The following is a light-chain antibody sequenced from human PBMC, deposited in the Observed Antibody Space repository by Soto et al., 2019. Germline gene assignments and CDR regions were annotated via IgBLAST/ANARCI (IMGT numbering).Light chain of an antibody. V-gene: IGKV4-1*01. J-gene: IGKJ2*01. Sequence: DIVMTQSPDSLAVSLGVRATITCKPSRSVLYPSDKRNYLAWYQQKPGQPPKLLLYWASTRESGVPARFTGSGSGTDFTLTINSLQAEDVAIYFCQQYYETPHTFGQGTKLEL. CDR1: RSVLYPSDKRNY. CDR3: QQYYETPHT. CDR2: WAS.